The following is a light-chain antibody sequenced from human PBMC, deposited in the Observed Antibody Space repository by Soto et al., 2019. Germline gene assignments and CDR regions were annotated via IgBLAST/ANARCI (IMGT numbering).Light chain of an antibody. CDR2: AAS. V-gene: IGKV1-12*01. CDR1: QNIISW. Sequence: DIQMTQSPSTVSASVGDRVTITCRASQNIISWLAWYQQQPGRAPKLLIYAASILQSGVPSRFSGSGSGTDFTLPINSLQPEDFATYYCQQAYGFPVTFGQGTRLEIK. J-gene: IGKJ5*01. CDR3: QQAYGFPVT.